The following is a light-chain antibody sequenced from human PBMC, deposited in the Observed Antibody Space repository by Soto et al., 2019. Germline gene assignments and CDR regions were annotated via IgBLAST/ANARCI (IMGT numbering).Light chain of an antibody. J-gene: IGKJ1*01. CDR3: QQYGRSQT. V-gene: IGKV3-20*01. Sequence: EIVLTQSPGTLSLSPGERATLSCRASQSDSSSYLAWYQQKPGQAPRLLIYGASSRATGIPDRFSGSGSGTDLTLTISRLEPEDVAVYYCQQYGRSQTFGQGTKVAIK. CDR1: QSDSSSY. CDR2: GAS.